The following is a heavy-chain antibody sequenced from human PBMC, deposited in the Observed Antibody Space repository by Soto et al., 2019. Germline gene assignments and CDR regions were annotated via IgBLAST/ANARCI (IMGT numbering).Heavy chain of an antibody. CDR2: ISYDGSNK. D-gene: IGHD3-3*01. Sequence: GGSLRLSCAASGFTFSSYAMHWVRQAPGKGLEWVAVISYDGSNKYYADSVKGRFTISRDNSKNTLYLQMNSLRAEDTAVYYCARVGYDCCFDYWGQGTQVTVSS. CDR3: ARVGYDCCFDY. J-gene: IGHJ4*02. V-gene: IGHV3-30-3*01. CDR1: GFTFSSYA.